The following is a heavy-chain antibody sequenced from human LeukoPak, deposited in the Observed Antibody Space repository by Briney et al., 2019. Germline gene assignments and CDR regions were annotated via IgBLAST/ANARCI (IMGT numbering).Heavy chain of an antibody. D-gene: IGHD1-26*01. J-gene: IGHJ3*02. Sequence: PSETLSLTCTVSGGSISSSSYYWGWIRQPPGKGLEWIGEINHSGSTNYNPSLKSRVTISVDTSKNQFSLKLSSVTAADTAVYYCARDLVGATQPGAFDIWGQGTMVTVSS. V-gene: IGHV4-39*07. CDR3: ARDLVGATQPGAFDI. CDR2: INHSGST. CDR1: GGSISSSSYY.